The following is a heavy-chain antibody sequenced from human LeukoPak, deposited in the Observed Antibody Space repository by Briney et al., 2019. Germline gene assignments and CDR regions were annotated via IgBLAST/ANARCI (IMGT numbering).Heavy chain of an antibody. J-gene: IGHJ4*02. CDR2: ISHDSDTK. V-gene: IGHV3-48*04. Sequence: GGSLRLSCEASGFTFKDYWMTWVRQSPGKGPEWVSYISHDSDTKYYVDSVKGRFSMSRDNAKRSLYLQMDSLRVEDTAVYYCARATRQGYDYWGQGTLVTVSS. CDR3: ARATRQGYDY. CDR1: GFTFKDYW. D-gene: IGHD3-22*01.